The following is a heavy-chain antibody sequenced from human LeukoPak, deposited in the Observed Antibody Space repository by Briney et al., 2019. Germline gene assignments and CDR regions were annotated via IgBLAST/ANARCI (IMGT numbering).Heavy chain of an antibody. D-gene: IGHD3-22*01. J-gene: IGHJ5*02. Sequence: PSETLSLTCAVYGESFSGCYWSWIRQPPGKGLEWIGEINHSGSTNYNPSLKSRVTISVDTSKNQFSLKLSSVTAADTAVYYCARGPPYYYDSSGPWGQGTLVTVSS. V-gene: IGHV4-34*01. CDR2: INHSGST. CDR3: ARGPPYYYDSSGP. CDR1: GESFSGCY.